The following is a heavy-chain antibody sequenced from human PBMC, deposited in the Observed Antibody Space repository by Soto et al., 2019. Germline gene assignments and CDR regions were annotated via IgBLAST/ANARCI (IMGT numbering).Heavy chain of an antibody. CDR2: IKSKNDGGTT. V-gene: IGHV3-15*07. CDR3: TTDFDQERPFITFDY. CDR1: GFTFSNAW. Sequence: GGSLRLSCAASGFTFSNAWMNWVRQAPGKGLEWVGRIKSKNDGGTTDYAAPVKGRFTISRDDSKNTLYLQMNSLKTEDTAVYYCTTDFDQERPFITFDYWGQGTLVTVSS. J-gene: IGHJ4*02. D-gene: IGHD1-1*01.